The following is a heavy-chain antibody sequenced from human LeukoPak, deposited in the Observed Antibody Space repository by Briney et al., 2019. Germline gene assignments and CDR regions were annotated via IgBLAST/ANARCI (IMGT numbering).Heavy chain of an antibody. V-gene: IGHV3-48*01. CDR2: VSGSGSTV. CDR1: GFTLSDHI. J-gene: IGHJ4*02. Sequence: GGSLRLSCAASGFTLSDHIMNWVRQLPGKRLEWVAYVSGSGSTVYYADSVKGRFTISRDNGKSSLYLQTNSLRVEDTALYYCVRQFASWGQGTLVTVSS. CDR3: VRQFAS.